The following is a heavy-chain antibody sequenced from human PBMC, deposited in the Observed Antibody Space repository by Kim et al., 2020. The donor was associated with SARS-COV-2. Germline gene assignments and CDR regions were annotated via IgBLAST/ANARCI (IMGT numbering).Heavy chain of an antibody. V-gene: IGHV1-69*04. CDR2: IIPILGTA. D-gene: IGHD2-2*01. CDR1: GGTFSSYA. J-gene: IGHJ6*02. CDR3: AREGSYCSSTSCYGIYYYYGMDV. Sequence: SVKVSCKASGGTFSSYAISWVRQAPGQGLEWMGRIIPILGTANYAQKFQGRVTITADKSTSTAYMELSSLRSEDTAVYYCAREGSYCSSTSCYGIYYYYGMDVWGQGTTVTVSS.